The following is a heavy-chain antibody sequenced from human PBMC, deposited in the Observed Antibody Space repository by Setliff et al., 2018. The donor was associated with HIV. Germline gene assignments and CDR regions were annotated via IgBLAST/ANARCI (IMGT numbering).Heavy chain of an antibody. CDR1: GYSISSGFY. Sequence: KTSETLSLTCAVSGYSISSGFYWGWIRQPPGKGLEWIGSIYHSGSTYYNPSLKSRVTISLDTSKNEISLKLSSVTAADTAVYYCARVPHGGDGYNPWDYYYYYYGMDVWGQGTTVTVSS. CDR3: ARVPHGGDGYNPWDYYYYYYGMDV. CDR2: IYHSGST. J-gene: IGHJ6*02. D-gene: IGHD5-12*01. V-gene: IGHV4-38-2*01.